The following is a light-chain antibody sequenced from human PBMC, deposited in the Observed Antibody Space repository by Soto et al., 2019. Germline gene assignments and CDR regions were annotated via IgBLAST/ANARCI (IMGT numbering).Light chain of an antibody. J-gene: IGLJ1*01. Sequence: QSALTQPPSASGTPGQRVTISCSGSSSKIGSNTVNWYQQLPGTAPKLLIYSNNQRPSGVPDRFSGSKSGTSASLSISGLQSEDEADYYCAAWDDSLMGVFGTGTKVTVL. CDR1: SSKIGSNT. V-gene: IGLV1-44*01. CDR3: AAWDDSLMGV. CDR2: SNN.